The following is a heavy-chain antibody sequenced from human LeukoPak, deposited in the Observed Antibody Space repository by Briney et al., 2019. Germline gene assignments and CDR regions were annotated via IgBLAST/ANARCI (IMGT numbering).Heavy chain of an antibody. V-gene: IGHV1-69*06. J-gene: IGHJ4*02. Sequence: SVKVSCKASGGTFSSYAISWVRQAPGQGLEWMGRIIPIFGTANYAQKFQGRVTITADKSTSTAYMELSSLRSEDTAVYYCAREGTAGRYYFDYWGQGTLVTVSS. CDR2: IIPIFGTA. D-gene: IGHD3-10*01. CDR1: GGTFSSYA. CDR3: AREGTAGRYYFDY.